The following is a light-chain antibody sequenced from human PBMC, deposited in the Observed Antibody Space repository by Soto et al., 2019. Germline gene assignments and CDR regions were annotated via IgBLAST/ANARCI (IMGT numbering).Light chain of an antibody. CDR1: QRVSSSY. CDR3: KQYGSSPSWT. CDR2: GAS. V-gene: IGKV3-20*01. Sequence: EIVWTQSPGTLSLSPGERATLSCRASQRVSSSYLAWYQQKPGQAPRLLIYGASSRATVIPDRFSGSGSGTDCTLTISRLEPEDFAVYYCKQYGSSPSWTFGQGTKVEIK. J-gene: IGKJ1*01.